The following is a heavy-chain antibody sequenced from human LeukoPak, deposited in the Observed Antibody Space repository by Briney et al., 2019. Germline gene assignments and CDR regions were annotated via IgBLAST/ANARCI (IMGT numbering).Heavy chain of an antibody. CDR2: XSSSSSDI. CDR1: XXXXNYFX. V-gene: IGHV3-21*01. Sequence: SGGSLRLSCAASXXXXNYFXMXWVRQXXXXXXEXXXSXSSSSSDIFYAVSVKGRFTISRDNAKNSLYLQMNSLRAEDTAVYFCAKFAHCSGSTCYGVDYWGQGIPVTVSS. J-gene: IGHJ4*02. D-gene: IGHD2-2*01. CDR3: AKFAHCSGSTCYGVDY.